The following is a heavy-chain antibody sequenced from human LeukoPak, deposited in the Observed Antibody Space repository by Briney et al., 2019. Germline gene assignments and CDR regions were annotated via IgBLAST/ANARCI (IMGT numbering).Heavy chain of an antibody. CDR2: FYHGGST. V-gene: IGHV4-38-2*02. J-gene: IGHJ4*02. D-gene: IGHD6-19*01. Sequence: SSETLSLTCTVSGYSISTGYYWDWIRQPPGKGLEWIGTFYHGGSTYYNPSLKSRVTISVDTSKNQFSLKLSSVTAADTAVYYCASASIAVAGTKGSTFDYWGQGTLVTVSS. CDR1: GYSISTGYY. CDR3: ASASIAVAGTKGSTFDY.